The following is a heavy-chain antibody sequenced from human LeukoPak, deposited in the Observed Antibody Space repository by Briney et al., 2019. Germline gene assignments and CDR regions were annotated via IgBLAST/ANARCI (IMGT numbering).Heavy chain of an antibody. D-gene: IGHD6-13*01. CDR3: AAIAAGRFDY. CDR2: IYFSGSS. V-gene: IGHV4-59*01. CDR1: GGSINNYY. J-gene: IGHJ4*02. Sequence: SETLSLTCIVSGGSINNYYWSWIRQPPGKGLEWIGFIYFSGSSNYNPSLKSRVTFSVDTSKNQFSQKLSSVTAADTAVYYCAAIAAGRFDYWGQGALVTVSS.